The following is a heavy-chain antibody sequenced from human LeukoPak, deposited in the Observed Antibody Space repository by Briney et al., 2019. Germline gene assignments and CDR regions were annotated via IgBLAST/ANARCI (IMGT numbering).Heavy chain of an antibody. CDR1: GYTFTSYY. CDR2: INPSGGST. V-gene: IGHV1-46*01. Sequence: ASVKVSCKASGYTFTSYYMHWVRQAPGQGLEWMGIINPSGGSTSYAQKFQGRVTMTRDTSISTAYMELSSLRSEDTAVYYCARVTMGPDAYFDYWGQGTLVTVSS. J-gene: IGHJ4*02. CDR3: ARVTMGPDAYFDY. D-gene: IGHD3-10*01.